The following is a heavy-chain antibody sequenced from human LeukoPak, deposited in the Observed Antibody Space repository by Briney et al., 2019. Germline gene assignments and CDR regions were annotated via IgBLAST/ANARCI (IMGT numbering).Heavy chain of an antibody. CDR1: GGSTSSGGYS. CDR2: IYHSGST. J-gene: IGHJ6*02. CDR3: ARDLVVPAATKPQYYYYGMDV. V-gene: IGHV4-30-2*01. D-gene: IGHD2-2*01. Sequence: SQTLSLTCAVSGGSTSSGGYSWSWIRQPPGKGLEWIGYIYHSGSTYYNPSLKSRVTISVDRSKNQFSLKLSSVTAADTAVYYCARDLVVPAATKPQYYYYGMDVWGQGTTVTVSS.